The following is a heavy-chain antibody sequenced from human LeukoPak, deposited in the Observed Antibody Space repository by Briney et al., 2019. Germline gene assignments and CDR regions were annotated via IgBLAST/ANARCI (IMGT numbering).Heavy chain of an antibody. CDR1: GFTFSSYA. CDR3: AKDPNYDSSGYYYIDY. CDR2: ISGSGGST. J-gene: IGHJ4*02. V-gene: IGHV3-23*01. D-gene: IGHD3-22*01. Sequence: GGSLRLSCAASGFTFSSYAMSWVRQAPGKGLEWVSAISGSGGSTYYADSVKGRFTISRDNSKNTLYLQMNSLRAEDTAVYYCAKDPNYDSSGYYYIDYWGQGTLVIVSS.